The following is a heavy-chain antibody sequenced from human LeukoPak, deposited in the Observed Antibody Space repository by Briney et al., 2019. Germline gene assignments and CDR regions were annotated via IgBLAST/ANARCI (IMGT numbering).Heavy chain of an antibody. Sequence: GGSLRLSCAASGFTFSTYAITWVRQGPGKELEWVSAIRPDGDRTYYANSVRGRFTISRDNSKDTVYLQINGLRVEDTAVYYCAREQSGTRGWYTVDYWGQGTLFTVSS. D-gene: IGHD6-19*01. J-gene: IGHJ4*02. V-gene: IGHV3-23*01. CDR3: AREQSGTRGWYTVDY. CDR1: GFTFSTYA. CDR2: IRPDGDRT.